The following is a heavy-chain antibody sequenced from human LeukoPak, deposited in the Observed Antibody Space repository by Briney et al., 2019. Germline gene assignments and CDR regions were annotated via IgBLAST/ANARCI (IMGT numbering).Heavy chain of an antibody. Sequence: SETLSLACAVYGGSFSGYYWSWIRQPPGKGLEWIGEINHSGSTNYNPSLKSRVTISVDTSKNQFSLKLSSVTAADTAVYYCARAREPFGVVNWGFDPWGQGTLVTVSS. V-gene: IGHV4-34*01. J-gene: IGHJ5*02. CDR3: ARAREPFGVVNWGFDP. D-gene: IGHD3-3*01. CDR2: INHSGST. CDR1: GGSFSGYY.